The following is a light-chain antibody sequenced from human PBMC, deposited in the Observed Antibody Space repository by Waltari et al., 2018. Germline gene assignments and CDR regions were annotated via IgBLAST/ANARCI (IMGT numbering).Light chain of an antibody. V-gene: IGLV3-19*01. Sequence: SSELTQDPAVSVALGQTVRITCQGDSLRSYYASWYQQKPGQAPVLVIYGKNNRPSGIPDRFSGPTAGNTASLTISGAHAEDEADYYCNSRDTSGNHVVFGGGTKLTVL. CDR2: GKN. CDR3: NSRDTSGNHVV. CDR1: SLRSYY. J-gene: IGLJ2*01.